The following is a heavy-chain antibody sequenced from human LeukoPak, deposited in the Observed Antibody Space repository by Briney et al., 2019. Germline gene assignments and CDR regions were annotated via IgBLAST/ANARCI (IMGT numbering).Heavy chain of an antibody. CDR1: GFTFNSYA. D-gene: IGHD3-10*01. CDR2: ITGGGDTT. V-gene: IGHV3-23*01. Sequence: GGSLRLSCAASGFTFNSYAMTWVRQAPGKGLEWVSSITGGGDTTYYADSVRGRFTISRDNSKNTLSLQINSLRAEDTAVYYCARDHYYGSGSYNYWGQGTLVTVSS. J-gene: IGHJ4*02. CDR3: ARDHYYGSGSYNY.